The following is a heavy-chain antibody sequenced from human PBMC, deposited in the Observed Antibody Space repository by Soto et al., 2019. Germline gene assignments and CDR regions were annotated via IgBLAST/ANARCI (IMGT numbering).Heavy chain of an antibody. CDR1: GFSLSTSGVG. V-gene: IGHV2-5*02. CDR3: AHGQVLAYYDILTGCPPPPYFDY. J-gene: IGHJ4*02. CDR2: IYWDDNK. Sequence: SGPTLVNPTQTLTLTCTFSGFSLSTSGVGVGWIRQPPGKALEWLALIYWDDNKRYSPSLKSRLTITKDTSKNQVVLTMTNMDPVDTATYYCAHGQVLAYYDILTGCPPPPYFDYWGQGTLVTVSS. D-gene: IGHD3-9*01.